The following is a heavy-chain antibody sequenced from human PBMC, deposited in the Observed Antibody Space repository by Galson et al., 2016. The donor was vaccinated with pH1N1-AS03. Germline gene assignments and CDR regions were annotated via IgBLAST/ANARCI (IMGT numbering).Heavy chain of an antibody. CDR1: GGSFSNFV. CDR3: ARGKWFGGLACSYYYGMDI. J-gene: IGHJ6*02. D-gene: IGHD3-10*01. Sequence: SVKVSCKASGGSFSNFVFSWVRQAPGQGLEWMAGIFPFFGTANYTQKFQGRLTVTADKSTSTTHMELKSLRSEDTAVYYCARGKWFGGLACSYYYGMDIWGQGTTVTVSS. CDR2: IFPFFGTA. V-gene: IGHV1-69*06.